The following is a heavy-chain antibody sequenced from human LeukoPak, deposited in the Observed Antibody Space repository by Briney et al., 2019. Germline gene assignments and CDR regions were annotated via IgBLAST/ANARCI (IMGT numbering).Heavy chain of an antibody. CDR1: GYTFTGYY. Sequence: GASVKVSCKASGYTFTGYYMHWVRQAPGQGLEWMGRINPNSGGTNYAQKFQGRVTMTRDTSISTAYMGLSRLRSDDTAVYYCAREGWWVRGVIIPFDYWGQGTLVTVSS. D-gene: IGHD3-10*01. J-gene: IGHJ4*02. CDR3: AREGWWVRGVIIPFDY. V-gene: IGHV1-2*06. CDR2: INPNSGGT.